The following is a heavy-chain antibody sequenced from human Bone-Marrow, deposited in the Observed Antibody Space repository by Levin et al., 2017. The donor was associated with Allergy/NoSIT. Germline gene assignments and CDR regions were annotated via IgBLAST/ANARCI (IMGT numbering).Heavy chain of an antibody. CDR3: VRGRGVSMVYDY. J-gene: IGHJ4*02. CDR1: SGSFSGYY. Sequence: RSQTLSLTCAVYSGSFSGYYWTWIRPSPGKGLEWIGEINHSRGTNYNPSLKSRVNISEDTSKNQFSLRLTSVNAADTAVYYCVRGRGVSMVYDYWGQGTLVIVSS. V-gene: IGHV4-34*01. D-gene: IGHD2/OR15-2a*01. CDR2: INHSRGT.